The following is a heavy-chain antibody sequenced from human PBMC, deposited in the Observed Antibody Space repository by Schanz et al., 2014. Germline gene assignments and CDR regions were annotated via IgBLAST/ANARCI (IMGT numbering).Heavy chain of an antibody. V-gene: IGHV3-23*04. D-gene: IGHD6-13*01. J-gene: IGHJ6*02. CDR1: GFTFSTYA. CDR2: INGNGGIT. Sequence: EVQLVESGGGLVQPGGSLRLSCSASGFTFSTYAMSWVRQAPGKGLEWVSAINGNGGITYYADPVKGRFTISRDNSKNTLYLQMKSLRVEDTAVYYCTTQQLGSHYLYGMDVWGQGTTVTVS. CDR3: TTQQLGSHYLYGMDV.